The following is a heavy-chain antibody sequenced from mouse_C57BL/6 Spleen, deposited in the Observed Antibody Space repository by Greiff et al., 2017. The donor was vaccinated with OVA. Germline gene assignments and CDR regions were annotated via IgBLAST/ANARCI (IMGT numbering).Heavy chain of an antibody. J-gene: IGHJ4*01. CDR3: ARPPMGYYGSSYAMDY. CDR1: GYTFTDYN. CDR2: INPNNGGT. D-gene: IGHD1-1*01. Sequence: EVKLQESGPELVKPGASVKMSCKASGYTFTDYNMHWVKQSHGKSLEWIGYINPNNGGTSYNQKFKGKATLTVNKSSSTAYMELRSLTSEDSAVYYCARPPMGYYGSSYAMDYWGQGTSVTVSS. V-gene: IGHV1-22*01.